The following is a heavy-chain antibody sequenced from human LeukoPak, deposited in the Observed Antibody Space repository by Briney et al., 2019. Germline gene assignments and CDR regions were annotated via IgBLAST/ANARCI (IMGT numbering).Heavy chain of an antibody. D-gene: IGHD3-22*01. CDR1: GGSISSYY. V-gene: IGHV4-59*08. J-gene: IGHJ4*02. CDR3: ARLTYYYDSSGWPYFDY. CDR2: IYYSGST. Sequence: SETLSLTCTVSGGSISSYYWSWIRQPPGKGLEWIGYIYYSGSTNYNPSLKSRVTISVDTSKSQFSLKLGSVTAADTAVYYCARLTYYYDSSGWPYFDYWGQGTLVTVSS.